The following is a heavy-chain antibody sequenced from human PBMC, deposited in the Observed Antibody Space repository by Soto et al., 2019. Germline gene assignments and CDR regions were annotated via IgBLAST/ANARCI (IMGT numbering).Heavy chain of an antibody. CDR2: ISGSGGST. D-gene: IGHD2-15*01. CDR3: AKDFQDCSGGSCYSSTAFDI. J-gene: IGHJ3*02. CDR1: GFTFSSYA. Sequence: EVQLLESGGGLVQPGGSLRLSCAASGFTFSSYAMSWVRQAPGKGLEWVSAISGSGGSTYYADSVKGRFTISRDNSKNTLYLQMNSRRAEDTAVYYCAKDFQDCSGGSCYSSTAFDIWGQGTMVTVSS. V-gene: IGHV3-23*01.